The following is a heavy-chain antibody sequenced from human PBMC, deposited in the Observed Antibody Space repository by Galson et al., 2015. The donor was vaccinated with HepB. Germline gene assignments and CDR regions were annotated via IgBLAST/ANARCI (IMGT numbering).Heavy chain of an antibody. CDR2: IRYDGSRK. J-gene: IGHJ2*01. CDR3: GRRGDHWYFDL. Sequence: SLRLSCAASGFTFSSYGMHWVRQAPGKGLEWVAFIRYDGSRKFYADSVKGRFTISRDNSKNTLYLEMNRLRSDDTAVYYCGRRGDHWYFDLWGRGTLVTVSS. V-gene: IGHV3-30*02. D-gene: IGHD2-15*01. CDR1: GFTFSSYG.